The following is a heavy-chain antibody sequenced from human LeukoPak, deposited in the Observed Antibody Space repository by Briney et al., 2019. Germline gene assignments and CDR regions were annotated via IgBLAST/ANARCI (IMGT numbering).Heavy chain of an antibody. CDR2: ISGSGGST. CDR1: GFTFSSYA. Sequence: GGSLRLSCAASGFTFSSYAMSWVRQAPGKGLEWVSAISGSGGSTYYADSVKGRFTISRDNSKNTLYLQMNSLRAEDTAVYYCAKEPSSLGYCSGGSCYSLGLGGMDVWGQGTTVTVSS. CDR3: AKEPSSLGYCSGGSCYSLGLGGMDV. D-gene: IGHD2-15*01. V-gene: IGHV3-23*01. J-gene: IGHJ6*02.